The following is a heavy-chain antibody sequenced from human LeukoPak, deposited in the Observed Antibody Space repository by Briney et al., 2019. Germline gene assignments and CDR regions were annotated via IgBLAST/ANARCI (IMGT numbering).Heavy chain of an antibody. J-gene: IGHJ5*02. CDR1: GFTFSSYW. V-gene: IGHV3-7*01. Sequence: GGSLRLSCAASGFTFSSYWMSWVRQAPGKGLEWVAHIKQDGGEKYYVDSVKGRFTISRDNAKNSLYLQMNSLRAEDTAVYYCARVQYYDFWSGPTGWFDPWGQGTLVTVSS. CDR2: IKQDGGEK. CDR3: ARVQYYDFWSGPTGWFDP. D-gene: IGHD3-3*01.